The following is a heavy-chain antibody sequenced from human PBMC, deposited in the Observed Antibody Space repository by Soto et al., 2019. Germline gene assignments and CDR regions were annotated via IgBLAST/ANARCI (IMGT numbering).Heavy chain of an antibody. CDR2: IYYSGST. J-gene: IGHJ5*02. Sequence: SETLSLTCTVSGGSISSGGYYWSWIRQHPGKGLEWIGYIYYSGSTYYNPSLKSRVTISVDTSKNQFSLKLSSVTAADTAVYYCASLFKPYCSSTSCTPVRWFDPWGQGTLVTVSS. V-gene: IGHV4-31*03. CDR3: ASLFKPYCSSTSCTPVRWFDP. D-gene: IGHD2-2*01. CDR1: GGSISSGGYY.